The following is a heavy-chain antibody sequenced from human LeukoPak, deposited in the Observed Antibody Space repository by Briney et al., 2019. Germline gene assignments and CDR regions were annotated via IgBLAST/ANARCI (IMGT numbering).Heavy chain of an antibody. J-gene: IGHJ4*02. CDR3: ARVSGWNPFDY. CDR2: INSDGSST. CDR1: GFTFNSYW. V-gene: IGHV3-74*02. D-gene: IGHD1-1*01. Sequence: VQLVESGGGVVQPGRSLRLSCAASGFTFNSYWMHWVRQAPGKGLVWVSRINSDGSSTSYADSVKGRFTISRDNAKNTLYLQMNSLRAEDTAVYYCARVSGWNPFDYWGQGTLVTVSS.